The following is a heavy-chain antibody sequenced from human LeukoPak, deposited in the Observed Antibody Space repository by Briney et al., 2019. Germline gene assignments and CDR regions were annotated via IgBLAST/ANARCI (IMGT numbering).Heavy chain of an antibody. CDR1: GYTFTSYG. V-gene: IGHV1-18*01. D-gene: IGHD6-13*01. J-gene: IGHJ4*02. CDR2: ISAYNGNT. Sequence: GASVKVSCKASGYTFTSYGISWVRQAPGQGLEWMGWISAYNGNTNYAQKLQGRVTMTTDTSTSTAYMELRSLRSDDTAVYYCARDRRGDWAAAGRSLNYWGQGTLVTISS. CDR3: ARDRRGDWAAAGRSLNY.